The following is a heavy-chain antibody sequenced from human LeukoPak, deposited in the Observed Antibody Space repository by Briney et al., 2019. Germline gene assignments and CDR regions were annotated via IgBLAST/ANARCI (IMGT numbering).Heavy chain of an antibody. CDR2: IRYDGSNK. V-gene: IGHV3-30*02. CDR1: GFTFSSYW. D-gene: IGHD3-10*01. Sequence: GGSLRLSCAASGFTFSSYWMSWVRQAPGKGLEWVAFIRYDGSNKYYADSVKGRFTISRDNSKNTLYLQMNSLRAEDTAVYYCAKAGSLLWFGELFTDYYYMDVWSKGTTVTISS. CDR3: AKAGSLLWFGELFTDYYYMDV. J-gene: IGHJ6*03.